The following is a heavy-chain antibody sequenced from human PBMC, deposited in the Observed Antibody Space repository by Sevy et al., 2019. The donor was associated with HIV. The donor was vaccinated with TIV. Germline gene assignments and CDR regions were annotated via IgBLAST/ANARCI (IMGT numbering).Heavy chain of an antibody. CDR1: GFIFSTHA. Sequence: GGSLRLSCAASGFIFSTHAMHWVRQAPGKGLEWVAVISYEGSETYYADSVKGRFTISRDNSKNTLYLQMNGLRVEDTAVYYCARDGGYSSHWYPLYWGQGTLVTVSS. CDR3: ARDGGYSSHWYPLY. J-gene: IGHJ4*02. CDR2: ISYEGSET. D-gene: IGHD6-13*01. V-gene: IGHV3-30-3*01.